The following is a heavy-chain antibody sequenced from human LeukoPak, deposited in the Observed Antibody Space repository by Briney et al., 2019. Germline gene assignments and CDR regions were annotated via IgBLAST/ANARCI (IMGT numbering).Heavy chain of an antibody. D-gene: IGHD2-21*02. CDR3: AKGSRGSCRGAYCYSFDN. J-gene: IGHJ4*02. CDR1: GFTFSSYA. CDR2: ISGSGDST. Sequence: GSLRLSCAASGFTFSSYAMSWVRQAPGKGLEWVSAISGSGDSTNYADSVKGRFTISRVNSRNTLYLQMNRLRVEDTAVYYCAKGSRGSCRGAYCYSFDNWGQGAVVTVSS. V-gene: IGHV3-23*01.